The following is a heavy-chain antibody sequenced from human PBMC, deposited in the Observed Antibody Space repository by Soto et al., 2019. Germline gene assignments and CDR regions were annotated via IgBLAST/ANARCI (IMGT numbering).Heavy chain of an antibody. CDR1: GFTFSSYA. Sequence: GGSLKLSCAASGFTFSSYAMSWVRQSPGKGLEWVSAISGSGGSTYYADSVKGRFTISRDNSKNTLYLQMNSLRAEDTAVYYCAKDGSIVVVVANQYYFDYWGQGTLVTVSS. CDR2: ISGSGGST. V-gene: IGHV3-23*01. D-gene: IGHD2-15*01. J-gene: IGHJ4*02. CDR3: AKDGSIVVVVANQYYFDY.